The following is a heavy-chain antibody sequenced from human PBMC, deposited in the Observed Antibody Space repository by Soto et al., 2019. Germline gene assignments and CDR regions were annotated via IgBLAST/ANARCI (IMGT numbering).Heavy chain of an antibody. J-gene: IGHJ4*02. Sequence: EVQLVESGGGLVQPGGSLRLSCAASGIIFTNYWMHWVRQAPGKGLVWVSRIDNDGGDTSCADSVTGPFTISRDNAKNPVSLQMNSLRGEDTAVDHCKTVFEYWGQGTLVTVSS. CDR1: GIIFTNYW. CDR3: KTVFEY. CDR2: IDNDGGDT. V-gene: IGHV3-74*01.